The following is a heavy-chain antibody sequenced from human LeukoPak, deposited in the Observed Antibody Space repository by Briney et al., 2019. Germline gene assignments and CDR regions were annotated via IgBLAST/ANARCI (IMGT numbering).Heavy chain of an antibody. D-gene: IGHD3-22*01. Sequence: GGSLRLSCAASGVTFSSYGMHWVRQAPGKGLEGVAVISYDGSNKYYADSVKGRFTISRDNSKNTLYLQMNSLRAEDTAVYYCARTYYYDSSGYFGYWGQGTLVTVSS. CDR1: GVTFSSYG. J-gene: IGHJ4*02. CDR3: ARTYYYDSSGYFGY. CDR2: ISYDGSNK. V-gene: IGHV3-30*03.